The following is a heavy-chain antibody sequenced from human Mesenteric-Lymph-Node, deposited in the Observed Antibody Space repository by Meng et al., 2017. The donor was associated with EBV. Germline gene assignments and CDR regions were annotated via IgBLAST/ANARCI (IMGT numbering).Heavy chain of an antibody. Sequence: VQLQETGPGVVKPSGPLSLPYAVSGGSISSSNWWGWVRQPPGKGLEWIGEIYHSGSTNYNPSLKSRVTISVDKSKNQFSLKLSSVTAADTAVYYCASHRYCSSTSCSWFDPWGQGTLVTVSS. J-gene: IGHJ5*02. CDR2: IYHSGST. V-gene: IGHV4-4*02. CDR1: GGSISSSNW. D-gene: IGHD2-2*01. CDR3: ASHRYCSSTSCSWFDP.